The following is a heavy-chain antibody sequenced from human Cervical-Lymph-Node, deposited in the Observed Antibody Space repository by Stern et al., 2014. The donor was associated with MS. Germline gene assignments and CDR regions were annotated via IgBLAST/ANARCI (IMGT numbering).Heavy chain of an antibody. D-gene: IGHD3-3*01. J-gene: IGHJ3*01. CDR2: IYFNGGT. CDR3: ARDARADMEAFDV. Sequence: QVQLQESGPGRVKPSETLSLICTVSGGSVSPSYWSWIRQPPGKGLEWIGHIYFNGGTDYNPSLNNRATISVDTSRNQFSLRLTAVTAVDTAVYYCARDARADMEAFDVWGQGKLVSVSS. V-gene: IGHV4-59*02. CDR1: GGSVSPSY.